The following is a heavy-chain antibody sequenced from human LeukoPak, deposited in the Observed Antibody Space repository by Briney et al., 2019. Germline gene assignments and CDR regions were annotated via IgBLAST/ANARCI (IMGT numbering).Heavy chain of an antibody. Sequence: PGGSLRLSCVASGFSLSSHGMSWVRQAPGKGLEWVSSIDEGGVNTYYADSVKGRFTISRDNAKNTLFLQMNRLSAEDTAVYHCAKDQRPSGNYGYSDYWGQGTLVTVSS. D-gene: IGHD3-10*01. J-gene: IGHJ4*02. CDR3: AKDQRPSGNYGYSDY. CDR1: GFSLSSHG. CDR2: IDEGGVNT. V-gene: IGHV3-23*01.